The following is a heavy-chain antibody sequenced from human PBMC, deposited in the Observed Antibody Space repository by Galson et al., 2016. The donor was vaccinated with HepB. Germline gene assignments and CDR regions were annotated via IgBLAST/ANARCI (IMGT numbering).Heavy chain of an antibody. CDR2: ISYDGSDI. CDR3: AKDVWRGSGTDYYGVDV. D-gene: IGHD1-1*01. CDR1: GLTFNRYT. V-gene: IGHV3-30*18. J-gene: IGHJ6*02. Sequence: SLRLSCAASGLTFNRYTMNWVRQAPGQGLEWVAGISYDGSDISYADSVKGRFTISRDNSKNTLNLQMSSLRAEDTAGYYCAKDVWRGSGTDYYGVDVWGQGTTVTVSS.